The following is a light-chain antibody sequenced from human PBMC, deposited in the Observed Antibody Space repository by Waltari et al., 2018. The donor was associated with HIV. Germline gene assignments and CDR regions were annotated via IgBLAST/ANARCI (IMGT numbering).Light chain of an antibody. V-gene: IGKV1-NL1*01. Sequence: DIQMTQSPSSLSASVGDRVTITCRASPGITNSLAWYQQKPGKAPKLLLYAASRLESGVPSRFSGSGSGTDYSLTISSLQPEDFAIYYCQQYYITPPTTFGQGTKVEIK. CDR3: QQYYITPPTT. J-gene: IGKJ1*01. CDR2: AAS. CDR1: PGITNS.